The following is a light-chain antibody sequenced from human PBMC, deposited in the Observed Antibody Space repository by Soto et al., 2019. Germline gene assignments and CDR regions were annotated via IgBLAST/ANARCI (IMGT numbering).Light chain of an antibody. CDR1: QSVSSY. CDR2: DAS. V-gene: IGKV3-11*01. CDR3: QQRSNWPSDT. J-gene: IGKJ2*01. Sequence: PGERATLSCRASQSVSSYLAWYQQKPGQAPRLLIYDASNRATGIPARFSGSGSGTDFTLTISSLEPEDFAVYYCQQRSNWPSDTFGQGTKLEIK.